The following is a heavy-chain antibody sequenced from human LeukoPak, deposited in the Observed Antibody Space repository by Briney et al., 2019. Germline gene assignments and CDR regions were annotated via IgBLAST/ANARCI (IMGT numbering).Heavy chain of an antibody. CDR2: IIPILGIA. D-gene: IGHD3-22*01. CDR1: GGTFSSYA. Sequence: GASVKVSCKASGGTFSSYAISWVRQAPGQGLEWMGRIIPILGIANYAQKFQGRVTITADKSTSTAYMELSSLRSEDTAVYYCARDRGTYYYDSSGYSNWFDPWGQGTLVTVSS. J-gene: IGHJ5*02. CDR3: ARDRGTYYYDSSGYSNWFDP. V-gene: IGHV1-69*04.